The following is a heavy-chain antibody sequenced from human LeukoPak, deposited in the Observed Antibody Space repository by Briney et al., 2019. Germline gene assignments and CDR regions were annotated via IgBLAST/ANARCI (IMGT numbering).Heavy chain of an antibody. CDR3: ARECLPDYGGSYCCD. CDR1: GFTFTTYW. D-gene: IGHD1-26*01. CDR2: IKQDGSET. Sequence: GGSLRLSCAASGFTFTTYWMTWVRQAPGKGLEWVANIKQDGSETHYADSVRGRFTISRDNAKNSLFLQMSSLIVDDTAVYYCARECLPDYGGSYCCDWDQGILVTVSS. V-gene: IGHV3-7*01. J-gene: IGHJ4*02.